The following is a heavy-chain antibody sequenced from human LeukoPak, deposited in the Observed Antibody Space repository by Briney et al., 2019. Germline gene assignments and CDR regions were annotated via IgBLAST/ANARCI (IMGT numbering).Heavy chain of an antibody. D-gene: IGHD3-22*01. CDR2: INPNSGGT. Sequence: ASVKVSCKASGYSFTSHDMHWVRQAPGQSLEWMGWINPNSGGTNYAQKFQGRVTMTRDTSISTAYMEPSRLRSDDTAVYYCARAHYYDSSGYPNWFDPWGQGTLVTVSS. J-gene: IGHJ5*02. CDR3: ARAHYYDSSGYPNWFDP. V-gene: IGHV1-2*02. CDR1: GYSFTSHD.